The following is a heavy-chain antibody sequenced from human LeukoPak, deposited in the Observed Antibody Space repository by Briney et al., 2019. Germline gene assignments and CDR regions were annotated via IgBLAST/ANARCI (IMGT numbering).Heavy chain of an antibody. CDR3: ARDKLELGTNWFDP. Sequence: SRPSGDTSTGDFGHSGKYSTGQWEERRGGIKPNSGGTNYAQKFQGRVTMTRDTSISTAYMELSRLRSDDTAVYYCARDKLELGTNWFDPWGQGTLVTVSS. J-gene: IGHJ5*02. CDR1: GDTSTGDF. V-gene: IGHV1-2*02. D-gene: IGHD1-7*01. CDR2: IKPNSGGT.